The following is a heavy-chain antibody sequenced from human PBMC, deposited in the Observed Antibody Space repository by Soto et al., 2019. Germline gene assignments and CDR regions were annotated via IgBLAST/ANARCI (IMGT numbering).Heavy chain of an antibody. V-gene: IGHV1-3*05. D-gene: IGHD2-15*01. CDR3: ARGESVVGDY. J-gene: IGHJ4*02. Sequence: QVQLVQSGAEEKKPGASVKVSCKASGYTFTSYAMHWVHQAPGQRLEWMGWINAGNGNTKCSQKFQDRVTITRDTSASTAYMELSSLRSEDTAVYYCARGESVVGDYWGQGTLVTVSS. CDR1: GYTFTSYA. CDR2: INAGNGNT.